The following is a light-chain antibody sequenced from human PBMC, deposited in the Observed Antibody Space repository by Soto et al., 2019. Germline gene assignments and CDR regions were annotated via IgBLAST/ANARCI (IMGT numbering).Light chain of an antibody. CDR1: KSVLYSSNNKNY. Sequence: DIVMTQSPDSLAVSLGERATINCKYSKSVLYSSNNKNYLAWYQQKPGQPPKLLIYWASTRESGVPDRFSGSGSGTDFTLTISSLQAEDVAVYYCQQYYSTRTFGQGTKVEIK. CDR3: QQYYSTRT. V-gene: IGKV4-1*01. J-gene: IGKJ1*01. CDR2: WAS.